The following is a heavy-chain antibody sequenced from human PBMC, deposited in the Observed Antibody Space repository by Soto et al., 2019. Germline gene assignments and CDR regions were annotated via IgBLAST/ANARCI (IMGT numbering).Heavy chain of an antibody. CDR2: IYYSGST. CDR3: ARLGGVTGHYRVDY. D-gene: IGHD4-4*01. CDR1: GGSISSSSYY. V-gene: IGHV4-39*01. J-gene: IGHJ4*02. Sequence: SETLSLTCTVSGGSISSSSYYWGWIRQPPGKGLEWIGSIYYSGSTYYNPSLKSRVTISVDTSKNQFSLKLSSVTAADTAVYYCARLGGVTGHYRVDYWGQGTLVTVSS.